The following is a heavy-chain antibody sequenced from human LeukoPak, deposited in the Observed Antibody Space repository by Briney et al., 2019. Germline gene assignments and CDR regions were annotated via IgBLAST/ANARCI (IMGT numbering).Heavy chain of an antibody. Sequence: SETLSLTCTVSGGSISSYYWSWIRQPPGKGLEWIGYIYYTGSTNYNPSLKSRVTLSVDTSKNQFSLNLSSVTAADTAVYYCARVDSINWYDSRGYFDYWGQGTLVTVSS. D-gene: IGHD6-13*01. CDR1: GGSISSYY. J-gene: IGHJ4*02. V-gene: IGHV4-59*01. CDR3: ARVDSINWYDSRGYFDY. CDR2: IYYTGST.